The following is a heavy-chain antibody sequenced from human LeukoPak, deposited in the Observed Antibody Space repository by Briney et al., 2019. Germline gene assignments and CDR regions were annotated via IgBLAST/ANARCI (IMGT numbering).Heavy chain of an antibody. CDR3: ARDCTNGVCYGTDFDY. V-gene: IGHV3-33*01. CDR2: IRYDGSNK. D-gene: IGHD2-8*01. Sequence: GRALRLSCAASGFTFSSYGMHWVRQAPGKGLEWVAVIRYDGSNKYYADSVKGRFTISRDNSKNTLYLQMNSLRAEDTAVYYCARDCTNGVCYGTDFDYWGRGTLVTVSS. CDR1: GFTFSSYG. J-gene: IGHJ4*02.